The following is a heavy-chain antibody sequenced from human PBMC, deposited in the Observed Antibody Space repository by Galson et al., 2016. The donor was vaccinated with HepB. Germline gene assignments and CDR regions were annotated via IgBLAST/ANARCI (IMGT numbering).Heavy chain of an antibody. V-gene: IGHV5-51*01. CDR1: GYRFTRYW. CDR3: ARRRGDDFDY. D-gene: IGHD3-3*01. Sequence: QSGAEVTRPGESLKISCQGSGYRFTRYWIGWVRQMPGKGLEWIGIIYPDDSDTRYSPSFEGQVSISADKSISTAYLQWNSLKASDTAMYYCARRRGDDFDYVGQGTLITVSS. CDR2: IYPDDSDT. J-gene: IGHJ4*02.